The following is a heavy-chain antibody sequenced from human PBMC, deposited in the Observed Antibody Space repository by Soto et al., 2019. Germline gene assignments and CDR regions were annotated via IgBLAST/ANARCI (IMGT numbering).Heavy chain of an antibody. CDR1: GFTFSNAW. J-gene: IGHJ6*02. Sequence: GSLRLSCAASGFTFSNAWMSWVRQAPGKGLEWVGRIKSKTDGGTTDYAAPVKGRFTISRDDSKNTLYLQMNSLKTEDTAVYYCTTGLRLRWYYYYGMDVWGQGTTVTVSS. CDR3: TTGLRLRWYYYYGMDV. CDR2: IKSKTDGGTT. V-gene: IGHV3-15*01. D-gene: IGHD4-17*01.